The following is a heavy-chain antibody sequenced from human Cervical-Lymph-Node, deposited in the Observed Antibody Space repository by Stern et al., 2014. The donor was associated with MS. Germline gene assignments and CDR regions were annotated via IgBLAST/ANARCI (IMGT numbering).Heavy chain of an antibody. J-gene: IGHJ5*02. CDR2: ISSDGNNK. Sequence: QVQLVESGGGVVQPGTSLRLSCAASGFTFSDYSMHWVRQAPGKGLEWVAVISSDGNNKLYVDSVKGRFTISRDNPKNTVSLQVNSLRPEDTAVYYCAKRNSDFVSASIDAWGQGTLVTVSS. V-gene: IGHV3-30*18. CDR1: GFTFSDYS. CDR3: AKRNSDFVSASIDA. D-gene: IGHD3-3*01.